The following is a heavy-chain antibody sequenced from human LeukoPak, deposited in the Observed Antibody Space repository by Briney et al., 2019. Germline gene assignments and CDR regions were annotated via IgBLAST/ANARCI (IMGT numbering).Heavy chain of an antibody. V-gene: IGHV3-30*18. CDR3: AKMGGRGDREDY. CDR1: GFTFSSYG. D-gene: IGHD7-27*01. Sequence: PGRSLRLSCAASGFTFSSYGMHWVRQAPGKGLEWVAVISYDGSNKYYADSVKGRFTISRDNSKNTLYLQMNSPRAEDTAVYYCAKMGGRGDREDYWGQGTLVTVSS. CDR2: ISYDGSNK. J-gene: IGHJ4*02.